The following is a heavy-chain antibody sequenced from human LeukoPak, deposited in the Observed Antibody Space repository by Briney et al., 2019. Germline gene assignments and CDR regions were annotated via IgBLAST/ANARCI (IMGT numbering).Heavy chain of an antibody. CDR3: AKGPVYQLLLDY. D-gene: IGHD2-2*01. V-gene: IGHV3-43*01. J-gene: IGHJ4*02. CDR2: ISWDGGST. CDR1: GFTFDDYT. Sequence: GGSLRLSCAASGFTFDDYTMHWVRQAPGKGLEWVSLISWDGGSTYYADSVKGRFTISRDNSKNSLYLQMNSLRTEDTALYYCAKGPVYQLLLDYWGQGTLVTVSS.